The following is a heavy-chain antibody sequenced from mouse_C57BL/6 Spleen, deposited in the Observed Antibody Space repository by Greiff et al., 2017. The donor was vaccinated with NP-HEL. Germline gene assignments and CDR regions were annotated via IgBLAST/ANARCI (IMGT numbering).Heavy chain of an antibody. CDR2: ISSGSSTI. D-gene: IGHD1-1*02. CDR1: GFTFSDYG. Sequence: EVHLVESGGGLVKPGGSLKLSCAASGFTFSDYGMHWVRQAPEKGLEWVAYISSGSSTIYYADTVKGRFTIARDNAKNTLFLQMTSLRAEDTAMYYCARPGDGGAMDYWGQGTSVTVSS. CDR3: ARPGDGGAMDY. V-gene: IGHV5-17*01. J-gene: IGHJ4*01.